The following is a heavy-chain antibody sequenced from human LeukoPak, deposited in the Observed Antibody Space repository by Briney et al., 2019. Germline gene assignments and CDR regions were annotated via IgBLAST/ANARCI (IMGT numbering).Heavy chain of an antibody. Sequence: GGSPRLSCAASGFTVSSNYMSWVRQAPGKGLEWVSVIYSGGSTYYADSVKGRFTISRHNSKNTLYLQMNSLRAEDTAVYYCARIQWSMLYPYYFDYWGQGTLVTVSS. CDR3: ARIQWSMLYPYYFDY. CDR2: IYSGGST. V-gene: IGHV3-53*04. D-gene: IGHD2-8*02. J-gene: IGHJ4*02. CDR1: GFTVSSNY.